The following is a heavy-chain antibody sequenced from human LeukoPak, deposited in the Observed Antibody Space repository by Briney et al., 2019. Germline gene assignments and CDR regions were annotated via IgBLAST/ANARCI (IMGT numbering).Heavy chain of an antibody. CDR1: GFTFSSYG. J-gene: IGHJ4*02. V-gene: IGHV3-33*01. CDR2: IWSDGSNE. CDR3: ARGYASAIDPH. D-gene: IGHD3-10*01. Sequence: GGSLRLSCAASGFTFSSYGMHWVRQAPGKGLEWVAVIWSDGSNEYYADSLKGRFTISRDNSKSTLYLQMNSLRAEDTAVYYCARGYASAIDPHWGQGTLVTVSS.